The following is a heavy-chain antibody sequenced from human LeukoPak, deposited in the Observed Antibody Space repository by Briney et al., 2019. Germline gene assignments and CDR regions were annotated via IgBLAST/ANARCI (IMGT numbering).Heavy chain of an antibody. V-gene: IGHV4-39*07. CDR3: AGLIAAAVRSMDY. D-gene: IGHD6-13*01. CDR2: IYYSGST. CDR1: GGSISSSSYY. Sequence: PSETLSLTCTVSGGSISSSSYYWGWIRQPPGKGLEWIGSIYYSGSTYYNPSLKSRVTISVDTSKNQFSLKLSSVTAADTAVYYCAGLIAAAVRSMDYWGQGTLVTVSS. J-gene: IGHJ4*02.